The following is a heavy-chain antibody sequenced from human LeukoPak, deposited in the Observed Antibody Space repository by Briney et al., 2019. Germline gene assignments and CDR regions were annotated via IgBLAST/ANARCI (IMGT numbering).Heavy chain of an antibody. D-gene: IGHD3-22*01. CDR3: ARDQTFYVSSGYYYVTYLQH. V-gene: IGHV4-4*07. CDR2: MSSGGST. J-gene: IGHJ1*01. CDR1: GASISSSY. Sequence: PSETLSLTCTVSGASISSSYCTWIRQSAGEGLEWIGRMSSGGSTTYNPSFKGRVTMSLDTSKKQFSLKLTSVTAADTAVYYCARDQTFYVSSGYYYVTYLQHWGQGILVTVSS.